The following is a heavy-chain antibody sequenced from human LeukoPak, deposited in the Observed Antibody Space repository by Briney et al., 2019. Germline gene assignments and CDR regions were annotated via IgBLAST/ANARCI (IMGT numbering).Heavy chain of an antibody. Sequence: SETLSLTCTVDAGSVSSGSYYWRWPRQPPGKGLEWIALTYFRESTNYNPSLKSRVTISVDTSKNQFSLKLSSVTAADTAVYYCARDKDSVVVPASMTWDYYYGMDVWGKGTTVTVSS. CDR1: AGSVSSGSYY. CDR2: TYFREST. D-gene: IGHD2-2*01. CDR3: ARDKDSVVVPASMTWDYYYGMDV. J-gene: IGHJ6*04. V-gene: IGHV4-61*01.